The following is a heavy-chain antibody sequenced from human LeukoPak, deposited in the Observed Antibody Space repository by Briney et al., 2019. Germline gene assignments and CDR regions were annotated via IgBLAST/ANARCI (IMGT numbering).Heavy chain of an antibody. Sequence: GGSLRLSCAASGFTFSSYSMIWVRQAPGKGLEWVSYISSRSSTTYYADSVKGRFTISRDNAKNSLYLHMNSLRDEDTAVYYCAKDEWQWLAIDHWGQGTLVTVSS. J-gene: IGHJ4*02. D-gene: IGHD6-19*01. CDR3: AKDEWQWLAIDH. CDR1: GFTFSSYS. V-gene: IGHV3-48*02. CDR2: ISSRSSTT.